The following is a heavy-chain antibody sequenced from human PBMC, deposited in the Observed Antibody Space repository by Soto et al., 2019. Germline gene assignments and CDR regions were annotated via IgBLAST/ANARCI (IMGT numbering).Heavy chain of an antibody. V-gene: IGHV1-3*01. J-gene: IGHJ4*02. D-gene: IGHD4-17*01. CDR1: GYTFTSYA. CDR2: INAGNGNT. CDR3: ARVEDYGEPFDY. Sequence: ASVKVSCKASGYTFTSYAMHWVRQAPGQRLEWMGWINAGNGNTKYSQKFQGRVTITRDTSASTAYMELSSLRSEDTAVYYCARVEDYGEPFDYWGQGTLVTVSS.